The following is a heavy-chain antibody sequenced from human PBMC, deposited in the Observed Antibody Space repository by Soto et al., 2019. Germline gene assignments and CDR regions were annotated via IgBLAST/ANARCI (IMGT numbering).Heavy chain of an antibody. V-gene: IGHV3-23*01. D-gene: IGHD4-17*01. CDR3: GKPYYGHSWMDV. CDR1: GFTFSNYA. J-gene: IGHJ6*02. CDR2: ISGSGGSA. Sequence: PGGSLRLSCAASGFTFSNYAISWVRQAPGKGLGWVSAISGSGGSAYYADSVKGRVTISRDNSKNTMYLQMNSLRAEDTAVYYCGKPYYGHSWMDVWGQGTTVTVSS.